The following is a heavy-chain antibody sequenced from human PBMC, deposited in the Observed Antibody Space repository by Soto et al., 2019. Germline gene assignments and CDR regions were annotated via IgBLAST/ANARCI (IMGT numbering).Heavy chain of an antibody. V-gene: IGHV1-18*01. CDR2: ISAYNGNT. Sequence: QVQLVQSGGEVKKPGASVKVSCKASGYTFTTYDLSWVRQAPGQGLEWMGWISAYNGNTNYAQNLQGRVTMTTDTSTSTAYMELRSLRSDDTAVYYCARVIGYYYHMDVWGQGTTVTVFS. J-gene: IGHJ6*02. D-gene: IGHD3-22*01. CDR3: ARVIGYYYHMDV. CDR1: GYTFTTYD.